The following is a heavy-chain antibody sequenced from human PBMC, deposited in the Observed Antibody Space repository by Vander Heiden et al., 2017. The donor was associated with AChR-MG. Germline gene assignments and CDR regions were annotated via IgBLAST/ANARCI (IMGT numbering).Heavy chain of an antibody. D-gene: IGHD4-4*01. CDR3: AQANNDYSNYLGY. Sequence: EVQLVESGGGLVQPGRSLRLSCAASGFTFDDYAMHWVRQAPGKGLEWVLGIRWNRCSIGQADPVKGRFTISRDNAKNPLYLQMNSLRAEDTAVYYCAQANNDYSNYLGYWGQGTLVTVSS. J-gene: IGHJ4*02. V-gene: IGHV3-9*01. CDR1: GFTFDDYA. CDR2: IRWNRCSI.